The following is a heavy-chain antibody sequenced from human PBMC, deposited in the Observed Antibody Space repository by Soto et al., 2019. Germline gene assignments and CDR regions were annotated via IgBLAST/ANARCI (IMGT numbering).Heavy chain of an antibody. CDR3: ARSVRGVTMDV. V-gene: IGHV2-5*02. CDR1: GFSLTTVGVG. J-gene: IGHJ6*02. D-gene: IGHD3-10*01. CDR2: IYWDDDK. Sequence: QITLKESGPTFVKPTQTLTLTCSFSGFSLTTVGVGVNWIRQPPGKALEWLALIYWDDDKRYSPSLKTRLTITKDTSKNQVVLTLTNMNLVDTGTYFCARSVRGVTMDVWGQGTAVTVSS.